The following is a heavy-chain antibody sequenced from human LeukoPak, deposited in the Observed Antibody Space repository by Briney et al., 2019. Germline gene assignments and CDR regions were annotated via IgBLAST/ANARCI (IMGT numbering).Heavy chain of an antibody. V-gene: IGHV4-59*01. D-gene: IGHD3-16*01. CDR3: ARDGAYGMDV. Sequence: SGTLSLTCTVSGGSISNYYRSWVRQPPGKGLEWIGYIYYSGSTNYNPSLKSRVTISVDTSKNQFSLKLSSVTAADTAVYYCARDGAYGMDVWGQGTTVTVSS. CDR1: GGSISNYY. CDR2: IYYSGST. J-gene: IGHJ6*02.